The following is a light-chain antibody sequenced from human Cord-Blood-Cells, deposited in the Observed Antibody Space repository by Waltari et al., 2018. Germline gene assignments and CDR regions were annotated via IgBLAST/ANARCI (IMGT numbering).Light chain of an antibody. CDR3: VAWDDSLNGYV. CDR1: SSNIGTNT. V-gene: IGLV1-44*01. Sequence: QSVLTQPPSASGTPGQRVTISCSGSSSNIGTNTVNWYQQLPGPAPKHLIYSNNQRPSGVPDRFSGSKSGTSASLAISGLQSEDEADYYCVAWDDSLNGYVFGTGTKVTVL. CDR2: SNN. J-gene: IGLJ1*01.